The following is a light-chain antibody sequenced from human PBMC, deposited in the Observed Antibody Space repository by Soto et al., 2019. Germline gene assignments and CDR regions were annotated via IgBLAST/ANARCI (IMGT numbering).Light chain of an antibody. J-gene: IGKJ4*01. CDR1: QSVFKNY. CDR2: GAS. Sequence: EIVLTQSPGTLSLSPGERATLSCRASQSVFKNYLAWYQQKPGQAPRLLIYGASTRAAGISDRFSGSGSGTEFTLTVNRMEPADVAVYYCQQYGSSPSTFGGGTKVEIK. V-gene: IGKV3-20*01. CDR3: QQYGSSPST.